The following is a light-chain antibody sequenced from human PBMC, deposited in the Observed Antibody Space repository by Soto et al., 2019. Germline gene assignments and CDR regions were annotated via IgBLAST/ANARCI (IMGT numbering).Light chain of an antibody. V-gene: IGKV1-9*01. CDR2: AAS. CDR1: QGISSY. CDR3: QQLNSYPHT. Sequence: QLTQSPSSLSASVGDRVTITCRASQGISSYLAWYQQKPWKAPKLLIYAASTLQSGVPSRFSGSGSGTDFTLTISSLQPEDFATYYCQQLNSYPHTFGQGTKVEIK. J-gene: IGKJ2*01.